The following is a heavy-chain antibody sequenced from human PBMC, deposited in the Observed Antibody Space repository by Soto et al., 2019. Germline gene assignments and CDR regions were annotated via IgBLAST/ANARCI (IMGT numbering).Heavy chain of an antibody. D-gene: IGHD3-10*01. CDR2: IYYSGST. CDR3: AREGARYYGSGSYSYQYYFDY. Sequence: SETLSLTCTVSGGSISSGGYYWSWIRQHPGKGLEWFGYIYYSGSTYYNPSLKSRVTISVDTSKNQFSLKLSSVTAADTAVYYCAREGARYYGSGSYSYQYYFDYWGQRTPVTVSS. J-gene: IGHJ4*02. V-gene: IGHV4-31*03. CDR1: GGSISSGGYY.